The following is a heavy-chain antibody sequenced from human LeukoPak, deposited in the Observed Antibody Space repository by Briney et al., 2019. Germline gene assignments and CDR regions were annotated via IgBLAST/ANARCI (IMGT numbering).Heavy chain of an antibody. Sequence: GGSLRLSCTASGLSLNSYAISWVRQVPGKGLEWVSASSSSDDGKWYADSVRGRFTISRDNAKNTLYLQMNSLRAEDTAVYYCARVTAVAGTSVGVDAWGQGILVTVS. CDR2: SSSSDDGK. V-gene: IGHV3-23*01. J-gene: IGHJ4*02. CDR3: ARVTAVAGTSVGVDA. CDR1: GLSLNSYA. D-gene: IGHD6-19*01.